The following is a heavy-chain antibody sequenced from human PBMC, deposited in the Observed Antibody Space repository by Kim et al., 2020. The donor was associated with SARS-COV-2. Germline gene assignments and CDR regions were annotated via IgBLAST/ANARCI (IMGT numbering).Heavy chain of an antibody. CDR3: ARGRVGVVSSPVLGLGPFCKYHCLDV. V-gene: IGHV4-34*01. Sequence: SETLSLTCAVFGESFSGFSWTWIRQSSGKGLEWIGEINQSGSTNYNPSLKSRVTISLDMSRNQFSLKVTSVTAADTAIYYCARGRVGVVSSPVLGLGPFCKYHCLDVWGKGATVTVSP. J-gene: IGHJ6*04. D-gene: IGHD3-16*01. CDR2: INQSGST. CDR1: GESFSGFS.